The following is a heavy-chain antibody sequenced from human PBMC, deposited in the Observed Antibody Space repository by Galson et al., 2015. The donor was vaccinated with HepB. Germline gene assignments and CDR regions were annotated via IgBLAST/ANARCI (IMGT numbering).Heavy chain of an antibody. Sequence: SLRLSCAASGFTFDDYGMSWVRQAPGKGLEWVSGINWNGGSTGYADSVKGRFTISRDNAKNSLYLQMNSLRAEDTALYYCARDRGGGYYYGSGPPGVWGQGTTVTVSS. CDR2: INWNGGST. V-gene: IGHV3-20*04. CDR1: GFTFDDYG. D-gene: IGHD3-10*01. J-gene: IGHJ6*02. CDR3: ARDRGGGYYYGSGPPGV.